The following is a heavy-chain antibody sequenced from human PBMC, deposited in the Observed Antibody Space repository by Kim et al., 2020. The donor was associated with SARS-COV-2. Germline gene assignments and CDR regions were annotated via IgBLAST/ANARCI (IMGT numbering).Heavy chain of an antibody. D-gene: IGHD3-3*01. CDR3: ARDVYYDFWRGGLDP. Sequence: ASVKVSCKASGYTFTSYGISWVRQAPGQGLEWMGWISAYNGNTNYAQKLQGRVTMTTDTSTSTAYMELRSLRSDDTAVYYCARDVYYDFWRGGLDPWGQGTLVTVSS. J-gene: IGHJ5*02. CDR2: ISAYNGNT. CDR1: GYTFTSYG. V-gene: IGHV1-18*04.